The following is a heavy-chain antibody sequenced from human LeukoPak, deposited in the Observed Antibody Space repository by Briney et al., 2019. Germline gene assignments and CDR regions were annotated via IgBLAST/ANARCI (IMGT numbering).Heavy chain of an antibody. CDR1: GGSFSGYH. V-gene: IGHV4-34*01. CDR2: INHSGST. CDR3: ARVRATGAHDC. J-gene: IGHJ4*02. Sequence: PSETLSLTCAVYGGSFSGYHWSWIRQPPGKGLEWIGEINHSGSTNYNPSLKSRVTISVDTSKNQFALRLSSVTAADTAVYYCARVRATGAHDCWGQGTLVTVSS. D-gene: IGHD1-14*01.